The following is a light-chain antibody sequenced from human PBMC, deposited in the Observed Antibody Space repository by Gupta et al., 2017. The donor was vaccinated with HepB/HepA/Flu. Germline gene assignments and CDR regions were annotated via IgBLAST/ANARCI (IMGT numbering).Light chain of an antibody. J-gene: IGKJ4*01. Sequence: DIQMTQSPSSLSASVGDRVTITCRASQSISSYLNWYQQKPGKAPKLIFYAASSLQSGVPSRFSGIGFGTDFPLTISSLQPEDFPPSYFQQIYSTPTLTSAGGTRWRSN. CDR1: QSISSY. CDR3: QQIYSTPTLT. V-gene: IGKV1-39*01. CDR2: AAS.